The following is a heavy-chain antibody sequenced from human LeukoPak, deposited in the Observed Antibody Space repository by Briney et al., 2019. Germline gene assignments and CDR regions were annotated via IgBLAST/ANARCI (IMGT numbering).Heavy chain of an antibody. CDR2: IYSGGST. J-gene: IGHJ6*02. CDR3: ASSGPGITIFGVVMSGDYYYYGMDV. Sequence: GGSLRLSCAASGFTVSSNYMSWVRQAPGKGLEWVSVIYSGGSTYYADSVKGRFTISRDNSKNTLYLQMNSLRAEDTAVYYCASSGPGITIFGVVMSGDYYYYGMDVWGQGTTVTVSS. CDR1: GFTVSSNY. D-gene: IGHD3-3*01. V-gene: IGHV3-66*01.